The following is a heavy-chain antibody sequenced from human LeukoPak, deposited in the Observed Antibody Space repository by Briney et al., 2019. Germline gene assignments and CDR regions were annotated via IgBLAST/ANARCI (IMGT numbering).Heavy chain of an antibody. CDR3: AKAHDDSSGYYYGYYYYYMDV. CDR1: GFTFTSYE. Sequence: PGGSLRLSCAASGFTFTSYEMNWVRQAPGKGLEWVSYISNSGKTIYYADSVKGRFTISRDNTKNSLYLQMNSLRAEDTAVYYCAKAHDDSSGYYYGYYYYYMDVWGKGTTVTVSS. D-gene: IGHD3-22*01. J-gene: IGHJ6*03. V-gene: IGHV3-48*03. CDR2: ISNSGKTI.